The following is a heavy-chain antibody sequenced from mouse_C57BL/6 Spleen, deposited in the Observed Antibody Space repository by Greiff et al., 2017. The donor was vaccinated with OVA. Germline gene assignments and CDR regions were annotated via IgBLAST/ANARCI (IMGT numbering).Heavy chain of an antibody. Sequence: EVQLQQSGPELVKPGASVKIPCKASGYTFTDYNMDWVKQSHGKSLEWIGDINPNNGGTIYNQKFKGKATLTVDKSSSTAYMELRSLTSEDTAVYYCARGDYYGSSYSHRYFDVWGTGTTVTVAS. J-gene: IGHJ1*03. V-gene: IGHV1-18*01. CDR2: INPNNGGT. CDR3: ARGDYYGSSYSHRYFDV. D-gene: IGHD1-1*01. CDR1: GYTFTDYN.